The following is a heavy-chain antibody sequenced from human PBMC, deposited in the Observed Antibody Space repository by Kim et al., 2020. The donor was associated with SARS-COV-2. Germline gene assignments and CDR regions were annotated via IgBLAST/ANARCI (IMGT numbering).Heavy chain of an antibody. D-gene: IGHD3-9*01. CDR3: ARGNYDILTGWGFYFDY. V-gene: IGHV3-53*01. Sequence: SVKGRFTISRDNSKNTLYLQMNSLRAEDTAVYYCARGNYDILTGWGFYFDYWGQGTLVTVSS. J-gene: IGHJ4*02.